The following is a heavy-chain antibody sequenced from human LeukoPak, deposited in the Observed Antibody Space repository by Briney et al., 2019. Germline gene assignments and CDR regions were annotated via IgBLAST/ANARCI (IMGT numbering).Heavy chain of an antibody. CDR2: IYYSGST. CDR1: GGYISNNY. Sequence: PSETLSLTCTVSGGYISNNYWSWIRQPPGKGLEWIGYIYYSGSTNYNPSLKSRVTISVDTSKNQFSLKLSSVTAADTAVYYCARDRYYYDSSGYYASRYYYYYMDVWGKGTTVTVSS. J-gene: IGHJ6*03. CDR3: ARDRYYYDSSGYYASRYYYYYMDV. V-gene: IGHV4-59*01. D-gene: IGHD3-22*01.